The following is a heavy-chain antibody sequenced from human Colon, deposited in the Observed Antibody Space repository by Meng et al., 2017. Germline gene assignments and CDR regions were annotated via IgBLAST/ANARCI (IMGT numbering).Heavy chain of an antibody. Sequence: GGSLRLSCAASGFTFSSYAMSWVRQAPGKGLEWVSAISGSGGSTYYADSVKGRFTISRDNSKNTLYLQMNSLRAEDTAVYYCENSFMVRGVIKAGYFDYWGQGTLVTVSS. V-gene: IGHV3-23*01. CDR2: ISGSGGST. CDR1: GFTFSSYA. J-gene: IGHJ4*02. D-gene: IGHD3-10*01. CDR3: ENSFMVRGVIKAGYFDY.